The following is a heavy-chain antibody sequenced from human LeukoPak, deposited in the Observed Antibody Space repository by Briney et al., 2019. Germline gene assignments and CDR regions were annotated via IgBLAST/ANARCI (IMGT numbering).Heavy chain of an antibody. D-gene: IGHD2-21*01. CDR2: IYYSGST. J-gene: IGHJ4*02. CDR1: GGSISIYY. Sequence: PSVPLSLTCSVCGGSISIYYWSWLRQPPGKGLEWIGYIYYSGSTNYNPFLKSRVTISVVSSKNQFSLKLRSVTAADTAVYYCERHICGGDCYSLDSGYFDYCGQGTLVTVSS. CDR3: ERHICGGDCYSLDSGYFDY. V-gene: IGHV4-59*08.